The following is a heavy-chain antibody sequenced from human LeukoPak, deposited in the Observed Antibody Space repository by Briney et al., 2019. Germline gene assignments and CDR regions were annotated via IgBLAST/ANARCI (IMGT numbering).Heavy chain of an antibody. J-gene: IGHJ4*02. D-gene: IGHD2-8*01. CDR1: GFTFNNYG. V-gene: IGHV3-15*01. CDR2: IKSKTDGGTT. CDR3: TTDVLYCTKDY. Sequence: PGGSLRLSCAASGFTFNNYGMHWVRQAPGKGLEWVGRIKSKTDGGTTDYAAPVKGRFTISRDDSKNTLYLQMNSLKTEDTAVYYCTTDVLYCTKDYWGQGTLVTVSS.